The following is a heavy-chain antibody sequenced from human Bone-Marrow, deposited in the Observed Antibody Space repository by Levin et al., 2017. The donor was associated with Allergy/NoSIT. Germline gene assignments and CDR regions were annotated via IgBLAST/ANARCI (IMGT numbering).Heavy chain of an antibody. Sequence: GGSLRLSCAASGFTFSVNWMHWVRQTPGKGLLWVSRINSDASSAAYADSVKGRFTISRDNAKNTLYLHMDSLRAEDTAMYYCARAGNNYYTFMDVWGKGTTVTVSS. CDR2: INSDASSA. V-gene: IGHV3-74*03. CDR3: ARAGNNYYTFMDV. J-gene: IGHJ6*03. CDR1: GFTFSVNW.